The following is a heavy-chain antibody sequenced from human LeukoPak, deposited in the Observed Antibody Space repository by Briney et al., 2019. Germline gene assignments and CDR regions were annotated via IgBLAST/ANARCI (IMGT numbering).Heavy chain of an antibody. CDR3: ARSYYDFWSGSMGPDY. V-gene: IGHV1-8*01. D-gene: IGHD3-3*01. CDR2: MNPNSGNT. Sequence: ASVTVSCKASGYTFTSYDINWVRQATGQGLEWMGWMNPNSGNTGYAQKFQGRVTMTRNTSISTAYMELSSLRSEDTAVYYCARSYYDFWSGSMGPDYWGQGTLVTVSS. J-gene: IGHJ4*02. CDR1: GYTFTSYD.